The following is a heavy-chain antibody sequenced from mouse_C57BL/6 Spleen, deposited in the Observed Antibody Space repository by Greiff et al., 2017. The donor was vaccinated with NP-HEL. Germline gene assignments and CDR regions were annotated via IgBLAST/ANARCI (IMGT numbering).Heavy chain of an antibody. V-gene: IGHV1-53*01. CDR3: ARSNYYTDYAMDY. CDR1: GYTFTSYW. CDR2: INPSNGGT. D-gene: IGHD1-1*01. Sequence: QVQLKQPGTELVKPGASVKLSCKASGYTFTSYWMHWVKQRPGQGLEWIGNINPSNGGTNYNEKFKSKATLTVDKSSSTAYMQLSSLTSEDSAVYYCARSNYYTDYAMDYWGQGTSVTVSS. J-gene: IGHJ4*01.